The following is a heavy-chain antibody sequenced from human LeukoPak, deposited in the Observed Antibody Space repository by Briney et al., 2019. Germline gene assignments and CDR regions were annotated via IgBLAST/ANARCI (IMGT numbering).Heavy chain of an antibody. D-gene: IGHD6-13*01. Sequence: SETLSLTCTVSGGSISSYYWSWIRHPAGKGLEWIGRIYTSGSTNYNPSLKSRVTMSVDTSKNQFSLKLSSVTAADTAVYYCAGEIAAAGSFDYWGQGTLVTVSS. J-gene: IGHJ4*02. CDR1: GGSISSYY. V-gene: IGHV4-4*07. CDR2: IYTSGST. CDR3: AGEIAAAGSFDY.